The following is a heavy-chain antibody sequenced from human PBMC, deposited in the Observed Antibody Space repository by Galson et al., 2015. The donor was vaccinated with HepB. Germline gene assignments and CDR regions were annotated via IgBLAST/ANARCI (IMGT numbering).Heavy chain of an antibody. V-gene: IGHV3-9*01. CDR3: AKDKGVGATFWYSDL. D-gene: IGHD1-26*01. Sequence: SLRLSCAASGFTFDDYAMHWVRQAPGKGLEWVSGISWNSVSIGYADSVKGRFTISRDNAKNSLYLQVDSLRVEDTALYYRAKDKGVGATFWYSDLWGRGTPVTVSS. J-gene: IGHJ2*01. CDR1: GFTFDDYA. CDR2: ISWNSVSI.